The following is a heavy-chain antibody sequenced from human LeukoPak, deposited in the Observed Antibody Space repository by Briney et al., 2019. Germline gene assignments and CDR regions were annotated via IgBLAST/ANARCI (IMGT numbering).Heavy chain of an antibody. CDR3: ARDTEYYYDSSGWFDY. V-gene: IGHV3-20*04. D-gene: IGHD3-22*01. CDR2: INWNGGST. Sequence: GGSLRLSCAASGFTFDDYGMSWVRQAPGKGLEWVSGINWNGGSTGYADSVKGRFTISRDNAKNSLYLQMNSLRAEDTALYYCARDTEYYYDSSGWFDYWGQGTLVTVSS. CDR1: GFTFDDYG. J-gene: IGHJ4*02.